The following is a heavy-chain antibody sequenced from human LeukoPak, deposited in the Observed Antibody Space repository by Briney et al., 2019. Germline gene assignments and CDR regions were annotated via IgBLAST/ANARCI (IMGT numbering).Heavy chain of an antibody. CDR1: GYSFTSYW. D-gene: IGHD3-22*01. V-gene: IGHV5-51*01. CDR2: IYPSDSDT. Sequence: GESLKISCKGSGYSFTSYWVGWVRQMPGKGLEWMGIIYPSDSDTRYSPSFQGQVTISADKSINTAYLQWSSLKASDTAMYYCARRNYDSHGAFDIWGQGTMVTVSS. CDR3: ARRNYDSHGAFDI. J-gene: IGHJ3*02.